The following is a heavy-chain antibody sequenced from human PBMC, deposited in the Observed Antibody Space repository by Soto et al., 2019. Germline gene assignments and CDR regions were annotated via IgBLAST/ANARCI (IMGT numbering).Heavy chain of an antibody. Sequence: SCKASGYTFTSYYMHWVRQAPGQGLEWLALTSYDGSDQYNAKSVKGRFTISRDNSKKTLYLHMNGLSAEDTAVYFCARDIYYDASGYFDYWGQGTQVTVSS. D-gene: IGHD3-22*01. CDR3: ARDIYYDASGYFDY. J-gene: IGHJ4*02. CDR2: TSYDGSDQ. CDR1: GYTFTSYY. V-gene: IGHV3-30*14.